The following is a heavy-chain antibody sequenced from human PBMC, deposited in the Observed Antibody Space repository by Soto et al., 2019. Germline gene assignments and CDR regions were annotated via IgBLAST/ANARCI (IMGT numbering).Heavy chain of an antibody. D-gene: IGHD3-22*01. J-gene: IGHJ4*02. Sequence: QVQLQESGAGLVKPSQTLSLTCIVSGVSISSGDDYWSWIRQPPGKGLEWIGYIYSSGSTYSNPSLRSRATISADTSKNQFSLKLTSVTAADTAVYYCARGGGYDYWGQGALVTVSS. CDR3: ARGGGYDY. V-gene: IGHV4-30-4*01. CDR1: GVSISSGDDY. CDR2: IYSSGST.